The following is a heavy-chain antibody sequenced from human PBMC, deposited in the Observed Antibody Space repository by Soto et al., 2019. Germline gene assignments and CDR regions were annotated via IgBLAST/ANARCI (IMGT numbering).Heavy chain of an antibody. D-gene: IGHD6-13*01. CDR3: ARARAGTHWDY. CDR1: GGSFRGYY. Sequence: ASETLSLTCAVYGGSFRGYYWSWIRQPPGKGLEWIGEINHSGSTNYNPSLKSRVTISVDTSKNQFSLKLSSVTAADTAVYYCARARAGTHWDYWGQGTLVTVS. V-gene: IGHV4-34*01. CDR2: INHSGST. J-gene: IGHJ4*02.